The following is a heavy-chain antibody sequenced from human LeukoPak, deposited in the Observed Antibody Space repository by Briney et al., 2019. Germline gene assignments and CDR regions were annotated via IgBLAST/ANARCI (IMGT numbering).Heavy chain of an antibody. CDR1: GFTVSSNA. Sequence: GGSLRLSCAAYGFTVSSNAMEWDSQAPGKGMEWVSFISYHGSNKYYADSLKRLFTISKHYSNNTLYLQMNILRADDTAVYYCVKDGTIVDDAFDIWGQGTMVTVSS. CDR2: ISYHGSNK. V-gene: IGHV3-30-3*01. D-gene: IGHD3-22*01. J-gene: IGHJ3*02. CDR3: VKDGTIVDDAFDI.